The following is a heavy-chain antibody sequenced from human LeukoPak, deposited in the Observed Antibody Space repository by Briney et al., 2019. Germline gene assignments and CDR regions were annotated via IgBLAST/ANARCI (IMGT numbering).Heavy chain of an antibody. CDR3: ARHESYGDANWFDP. J-gene: IGHJ5*02. D-gene: IGHD4-17*01. Sequence: SETLSLTCTVSGGSITSYYCSWIRQSPGKGLEWIGHIYYNGVTNYNPSLRSRVTMSVNTSKNQFSLKLSSVIAADTAVYYCARHESYGDANWFDPWGQGTLVSVSS. V-gene: IGHV4-59*08. CDR2: IYYNGVT. CDR1: GGSITSYY.